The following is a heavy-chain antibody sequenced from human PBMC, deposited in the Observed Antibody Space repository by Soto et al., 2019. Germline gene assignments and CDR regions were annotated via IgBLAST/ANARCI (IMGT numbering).Heavy chain of an antibody. CDR2: IVVGSGNT. D-gene: IGHD4-17*01. V-gene: IGHV1-58*01. Sequence: QMQLVQSGPEVKKPGTSVKVSCKASGFTFTSSAVQWVRQARGQRLEWIGWIVVGSGNTNYAQKFQERVTITRDMRTSTAYMEQSSLRSEDTAVYYCAAGAHTVTRALDYWGQGTLVTVSS. J-gene: IGHJ4*02. CDR3: AAGAHTVTRALDY. CDR1: GFTFTSSA.